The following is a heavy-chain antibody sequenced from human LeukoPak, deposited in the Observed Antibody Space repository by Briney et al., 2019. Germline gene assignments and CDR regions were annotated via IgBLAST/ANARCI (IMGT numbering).Heavy chain of an antibody. CDR1: GYTFTNYH. CDR2: INPDTGDK. Sequence: ASVKVSCKASGYTFTNYHINWVRQASGQGLEWMTWINPDTGDKGYARKFQDRVTITTDTSISTAYMELSSLSSEDTAVYFCARTTSMTASSYDYWGQGTLVTVSS. D-gene: IGHD2-21*02. CDR3: ARTTSMTASSYDY. V-gene: IGHV1-8*03. J-gene: IGHJ4*02.